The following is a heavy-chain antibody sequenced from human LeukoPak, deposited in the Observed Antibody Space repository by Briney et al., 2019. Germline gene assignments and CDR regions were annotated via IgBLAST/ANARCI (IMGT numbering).Heavy chain of an antibody. CDR1: GGSFSGYY. J-gene: IGHJ4*02. Sequence: SETLSLTCAVYGGSFSGYYWSWIRQPPGKGLEWIGEINHSGSTNYDPSLKSRVTISVDTSKNQFSLKLSSVTAADTAVYYCARGGPGGTKFDYWGQGTLVTVSS. D-gene: IGHD3-16*01. V-gene: IGHV4-34*01. CDR2: INHSGST. CDR3: ARGGPGGTKFDY.